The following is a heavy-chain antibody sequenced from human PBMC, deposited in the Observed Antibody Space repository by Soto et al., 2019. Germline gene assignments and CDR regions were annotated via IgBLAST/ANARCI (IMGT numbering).Heavy chain of an antibody. D-gene: IGHD2-15*01. CDR3: ARVGGYCSGGSCFDY. CDR2: ISAYNGNT. V-gene: IGHV1-18*01. CDR1: GYTFTSYG. Sequence: ASVKVSCKASGYTFTSYGISWVLQAPGQGLEWMGWISAYNGNTNYAQKLQGRVTMTTDTSTSTAYMELRSLRSDDTAVYYCARVGGYCSGGSCFDYWGQGTLVTVSS. J-gene: IGHJ4*02.